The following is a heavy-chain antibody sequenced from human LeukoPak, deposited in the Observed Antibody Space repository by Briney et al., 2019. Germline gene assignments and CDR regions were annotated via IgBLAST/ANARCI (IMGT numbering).Heavy chain of an antibody. J-gene: IGHJ4*02. CDR2: ISAYNGNT. D-gene: IGHD2-21*02. V-gene: IGHV1-18*04. Sequence: ASVTVSCKASGYTFSGYYMHWVRQAPGQGLEWMGWISAYNGNTNYAQKLQGRVTMTTGTSTSTAYMELRSLRSDDTAVYYCARSVTAIWVDYWGQGTLVTVSS. CDR3: ARSVTAIWVDY. CDR1: GYTFSGYY.